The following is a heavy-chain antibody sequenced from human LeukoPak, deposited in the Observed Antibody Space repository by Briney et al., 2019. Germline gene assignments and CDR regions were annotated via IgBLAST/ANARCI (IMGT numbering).Heavy chain of an antibody. J-gene: IGHJ4*02. Sequence: GGSLRLSCAASGFTFSSYAMSWVRQAPGKGLEWVSAISGSGGSTYYADSVKGRFTTSRDNSKNTLYLQMNSLRAEDTAVYYCANGLYCGDDCYSGFFDYWGQGTLVTVSS. D-gene: IGHD2-21*02. CDR3: ANGLYCGDDCYSGFFDY. CDR1: GFTFSSYA. V-gene: IGHV3-23*01. CDR2: ISGSGGST.